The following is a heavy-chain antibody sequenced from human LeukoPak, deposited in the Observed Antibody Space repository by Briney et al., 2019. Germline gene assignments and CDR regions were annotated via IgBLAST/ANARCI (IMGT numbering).Heavy chain of an antibody. CDR1: GGSISSGSYY. J-gene: IGHJ4*02. Sequence: PSETLSLTCTVSGGSISSGSYYWSWIRQPPGKGLEWIGYIYYSGSTNYNPSLKSRVTISVDTSKNQFSLKLSSVTAADTAVYYCAREKWQTVDYWGQGTLVTVSS. CDR2: IYYSGST. D-gene: IGHD5-12*01. V-gene: IGHV4-61*01. CDR3: AREKWQTVDY.